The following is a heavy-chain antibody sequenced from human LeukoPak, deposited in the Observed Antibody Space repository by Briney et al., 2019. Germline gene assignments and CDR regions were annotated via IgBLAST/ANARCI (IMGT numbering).Heavy chain of an antibody. CDR1: GGSISSSSYY. CDR3: ARQNYDSSGYYSDFDY. CDR2: IYYTGST. D-gene: IGHD3-22*01. V-gene: IGHV4-39*01. J-gene: IGHJ4*02. Sequence: PSETLSLTCTVSGGSISSSSYYWGWIRQPPGKGLEWIGSIYYTGSTYYNPSLKSRVTISVDTSKNQFSLKLNSVTAADTAVYYCARQNYDSSGYYSDFDYWGQGTLVTVSS.